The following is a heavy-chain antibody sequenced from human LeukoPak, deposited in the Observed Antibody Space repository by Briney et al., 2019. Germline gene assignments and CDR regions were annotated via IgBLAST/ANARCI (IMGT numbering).Heavy chain of an antibody. CDR3: AVLGYCTNGVCYRGVYFDY. J-gene: IGHJ4*02. Sequence: ASVKVSCKASGYTFTGYYMHWVRQAPGQGLEWMGWINPNSGGTNYAQKFQGRVTMTGDTSISTAYMELSSLRSEDTAVYYCAVLGYCTNGVCYRGVYFDYWGQGTLVTVSS. CDR1: GYTFTGYY. V-gene: IGHV1-2*02. D-gene: IGHD2-8*01. CDR2: INPNSGGT.